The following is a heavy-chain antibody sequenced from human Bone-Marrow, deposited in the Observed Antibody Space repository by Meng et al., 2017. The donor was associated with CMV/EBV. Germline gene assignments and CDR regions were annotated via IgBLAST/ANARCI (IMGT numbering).Heavy chain of an antibody. J-gene: IGHJ6*02. CDR3: ARDSNYSHLLYYGRDV. V-gene: IGHV4-39*07. CDR1: GGSISSSSYY. Sequence: SETLSLTCTVSGGSISSSSYYWGWIRQPPGKGLEWIGSIYYSGSTYYNPSLKSRVTISVDTSKNQFSLKLSSVTAADTAVYYCARDSNYSHLLYYGRDVWGQRNTVIV. D-gene: IGHD1-7*01. CDR2: IYYSGST.